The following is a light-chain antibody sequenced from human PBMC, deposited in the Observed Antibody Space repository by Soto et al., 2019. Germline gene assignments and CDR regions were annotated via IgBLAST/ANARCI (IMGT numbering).Light chain of an antibody. CDR2: EVT. V-gene: IGLV2-14*01. CDR3: SSYRSSSTV. CDR1: SSDVGSYNY. Sequence: QSALTQPASVSGSPGQSITISCTGTSSDVGSYNYVSWYQQHPGKVPKLMIYEVTTRPSGVSSRFSGSKSGNTASLTISGLQAEDEADYYCSSYRSSSTVFGTGTKVTVL. J-gene: IGLJ1*01.